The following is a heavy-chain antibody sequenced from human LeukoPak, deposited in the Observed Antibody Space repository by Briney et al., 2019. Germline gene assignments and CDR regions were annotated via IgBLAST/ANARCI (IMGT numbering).Heavy chain of an antibody. CDR2: ISSSSSYI. J-gene: IGHJ4*02. Sequence: GGSLRLSCAASGFTFSSYGMSWVRQAPGKGLEWVSSISSSSSYIYYADSVKGRFTISRDNAKNSLYLQMNSLRAEDTAVYYCARDSVGTTSPYYFDYWGQGTLVTVSS. V-gene: IGHV3-21*01. D-gene: IGHD1-26*01. CDR3: ARDSVGTTSPYYFDY. CDR1: GFTFSSYG.